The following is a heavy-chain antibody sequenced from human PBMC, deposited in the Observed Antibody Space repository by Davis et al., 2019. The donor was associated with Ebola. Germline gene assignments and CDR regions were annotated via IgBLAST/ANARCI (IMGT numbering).Heavy chain of an antibody. CDR1: GFTFSSYW. CDR2: IKQDGSEK. Sequence: GESLKISCAASGFTFSSYWMSWVRQAPGKGLEWVANIKQDGSEKYYVDSVKGRFTISRDNAKNSLYLQMNSLRAEDTAVYYCARDLPYYDFWSGYYRYWGQGTLVTVSS. CDR3: ARDLPYYDFWSGYYRY. J-gene: IGHJ4*02. D-gene: IGHD3-3*01. V-gene: IGHV3-7*01.